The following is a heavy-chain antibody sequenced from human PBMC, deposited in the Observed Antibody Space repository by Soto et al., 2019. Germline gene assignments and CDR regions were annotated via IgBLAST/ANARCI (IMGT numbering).Heavy chain of an antibody. CDR3: ARDQDGYNYDY. CDR1: GGTFSSYA. D-gene: IGHD5-12*01. CDR2: IIPIFGTA. V-gene: IGHV1-69*13. Sequence: ASMKVSCKASGGTFSSYAISWVRQAPGQGLEWMGGIIPIFGTANYAQKFQGRVTITADESTSTAYMELSSLRSEDTAVYYCARDQDGYNYDYWGQGTLVTVSS. J-gene: IGHJ4*02.